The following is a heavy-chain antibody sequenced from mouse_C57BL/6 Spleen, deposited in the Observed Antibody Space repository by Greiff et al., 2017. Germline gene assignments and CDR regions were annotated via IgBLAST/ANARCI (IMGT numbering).Heavy chain of an antibody. CDR2: IYPGSGST. CDR1: GYTFTSYW. V-gene: IGHV1-55*01. D-gene: IGHD2-5*01. Sequence: QVQLQQPGAELVKPGASVKMSCKASGYTFTSYWITWVKQRPGQGLEWIGDIYPGSGSTNYNEKFKSKATLTVDTSSSTAYMQLSSLTSEDAAVYYCARGDYSNSWYAYWGQVTLVTVAA. J-gene: IGHJ3*01. CDR3: ARGDYSNSWYAY.